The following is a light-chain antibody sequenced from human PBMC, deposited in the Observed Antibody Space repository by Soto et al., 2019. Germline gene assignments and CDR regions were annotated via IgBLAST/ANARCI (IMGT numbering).Light chain of an antibody. J-gene: IGKJ1*01. Sequence: DIPMTQSPSSLSASVGDRVTITCRASQSISSYLNWYQQKPGEAPRLLMYGASSLQSGVPSRFSGSGSGKDFTLTISSLQPEDFATYYCQQSYSTLRTFGQGTKVEIK. CDR1: QSISSY. CDR3: QQSYSTLRT. V-gene: IGKV1-39*01. CDR2: GAS.